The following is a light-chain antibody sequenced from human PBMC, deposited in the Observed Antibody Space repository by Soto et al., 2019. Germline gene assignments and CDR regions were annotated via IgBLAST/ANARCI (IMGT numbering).Light chain of an antibody. J-gene: IGKJ4*02. V-gene: IGKV3D-15*01. Sequence: EIVMTQSPATLSVSPGDRVTLSCRASQNIDNNLAWYQHRPGQPPRLLIYGASTRANGIPARFSGSGSGTEFTLTISSLQSKDFAVYCCQQYNNWPPLTFGGGTKVEIK. CDR1: QNIDNN. CDR3: QQYNNWPPLT. CDR2: GAS.